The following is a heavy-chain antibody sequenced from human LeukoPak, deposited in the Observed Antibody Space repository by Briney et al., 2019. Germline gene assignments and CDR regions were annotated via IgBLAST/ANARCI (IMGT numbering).Heavy chain of an antibody. CDR1: GGSFSGYY. V-gene: IGHV4-34*01. J-gene: IGHJ6*02. D-gene: IGHD1-26*01. CDR2: INHSGST. Sequence: SETLSLTCAVYGGSFSGYYWSWIRQPPGKGLEWIGEINHSGSTNYNPSLKSRVTISVDTSKNQFSLKLSSVTAADTAVYYCARRGGSYRAHYSGMDVWGQGTTVTVSS. CDR3: ARRGGSYRAHYSGMDV.